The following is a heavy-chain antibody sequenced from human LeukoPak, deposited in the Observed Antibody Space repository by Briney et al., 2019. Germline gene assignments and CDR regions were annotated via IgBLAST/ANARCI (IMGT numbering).Heavy chain of an antibody. CDR3: ARDSRYFDSFDY. Sequence: SETLSLTCTVSGGSISSYYWSWIRQPPGKGLEWIGCIYYSGSTNYNPSLKSRVTISVDTSKNQFSLKLSSVTAADTAVYYCARDSRYFDSFDYWGQGTLVTVSS. V-gene: IGHV4-59*01. CDR1: GGSISSYY. CDR2: IYYSGST. D-gene: IGHD3-9*01. J-gene: IGHJ4*02.